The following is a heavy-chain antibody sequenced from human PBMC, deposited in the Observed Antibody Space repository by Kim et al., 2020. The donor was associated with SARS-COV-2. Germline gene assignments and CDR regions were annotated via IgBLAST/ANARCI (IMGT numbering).Heavy chain of an antibody. V-gene: IGHV3-48*02. J-gene: IGHJ4*02. D-gene: IGHD2-2*01. Sequence: VKGRFTISRDNAKNSLYLQMNSLRDEDTAVYYCARDAYCSSTSCYYDFDYWGQGTLVTVSS. CDR3: ARDAYCSSTSCYYDFDY.